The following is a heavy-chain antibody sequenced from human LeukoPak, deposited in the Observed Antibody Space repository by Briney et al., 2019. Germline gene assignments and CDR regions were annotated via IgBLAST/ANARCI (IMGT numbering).Heavy chain of an antibody. D-gene: IGHD4-17*01. V-gene: IGHV3-30*18. CDR1: GFTFSSYG. CDR2: ISYDGSNK. CDR3: AKSLPGVTTLDY. Sequence: RGSLRLSCAASGFTFSSYGMHWVRQAPGKGLEWGAVISYDGSNKYYADSVKGRFTISRDNSKNTLYLQMNSLRAEDTAVYYCAKSLPGVTTLDYWGQGTLVTVSS. J-gene: IGHJ4*02.